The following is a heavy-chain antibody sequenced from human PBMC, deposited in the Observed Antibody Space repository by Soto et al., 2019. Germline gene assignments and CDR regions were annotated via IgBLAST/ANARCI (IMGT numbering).Heavy chain of an antibody. CDR3: AKDEDSSGWSMDFDY. Sequence: QVQLVESGGGVVQPGRSLRLSCAASGFTFSSYGMHWVRQAPGKGLEWVAVISYDGSNKYYADSVKGRFTISRDNSKNTLYLQMNSLRAEDTAVHYCAKDEDSSGWSMDFDYWGQGTLVTVSS. CDR1: GFTFSSYG. J-gene: IGHJ4*02. CDR2: ISYDGSNK. D-gene: IGHD6-19*01. V-gene: IGHV3-30*18.